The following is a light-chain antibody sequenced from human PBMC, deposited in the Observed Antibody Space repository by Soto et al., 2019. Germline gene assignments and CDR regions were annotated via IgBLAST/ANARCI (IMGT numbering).Light chain of an antibody. V-gene: IGLV1-47*01. J-gene: IGLJ2*01. CDR3: AAWDDSLSGPV. CDR2: RNN. Sequence: QAVVTQPPSASGTPGRRVTISCSGSSSNIGSNYVYWYQQLPGTAPKLLIYRNNQRPSGVPDRFSGSKSGTSASLAIGGLRSEDEADYYCAAWDDSLSGPVFGGGTKLTVL. CDR1: SSNIGSNY.